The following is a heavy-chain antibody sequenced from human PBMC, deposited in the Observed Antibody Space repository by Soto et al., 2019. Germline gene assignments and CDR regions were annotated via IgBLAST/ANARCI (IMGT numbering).Heavy chain of an antibody. V-gene: IGHV3-74*01. CDR2: INSDGTST. CDR3: VRDYGEVGSSAAFDI. D-gene: IGHD1-26*01. Sequence: EVQLVESGGGLVQPGGSLRLSCAASGFTFSSYWTHWVRQSPGKGLVWVAHINSDGTSTSYADSVKGRFTISRDNAKNTLSLQMNSLRAEDTAVYYCVRDYGEVGSSAAFDIWGQGTMVPVSS. CDR1: GFTFSSYW. J-gene: IGHJ3*02.